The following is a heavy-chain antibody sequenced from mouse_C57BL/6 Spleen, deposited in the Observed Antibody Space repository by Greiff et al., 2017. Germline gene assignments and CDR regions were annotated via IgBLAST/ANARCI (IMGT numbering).Heavy chain of an antibody. CDR2: IYPGNSDT. V-gene: IGHV1-5*01. D-gene: IGHD1-1*01. CDR3: TRYITTVVAPYFDY. Sequence: EVQLQESGTVLARPGASVKMSCKTSGYTFTSYWMHWVKQRPGQGLEWIGAIYPGNSDTSYNQKFKGKAKLTAVTSASTAYMELSSLTNEDSAVYYCTRYITTVVAPYFDYWGQGTTLTVSS. CDR1: GYTFTSYW. J-gene: IGHJ2*01.